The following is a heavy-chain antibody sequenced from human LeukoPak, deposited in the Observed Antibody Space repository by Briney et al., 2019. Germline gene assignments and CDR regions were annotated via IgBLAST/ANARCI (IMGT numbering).Heavy chain of an antibody. Sequence: SGTLSLTCAVYGGSFSGYYWSWIRQPPGKGLEWIGEINHSGSTNYNPSLKSRVTISVDTSKNQFSLKLSSVTAADTAVYYCARTLIAAAAYGCMGYYYYYMDVWGKGTTVTVSS. CDR2: INHSGST. CDR1: GGSFSGYY. D-gene: IGHD6-13*01. J-gene: IGHJ6*03. CDR3: ARTLIAAAAYGCMGYYYYYMDV. V-gene: IGHV4-34*01.